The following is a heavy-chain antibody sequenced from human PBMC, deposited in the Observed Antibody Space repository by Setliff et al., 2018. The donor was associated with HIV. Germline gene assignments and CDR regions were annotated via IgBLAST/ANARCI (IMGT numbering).Heavy chain of an antibody. J-gene: IGHJ4*02. CDR2: INGRGDDT. D-gene: IGHD3-22*01. Sequence: GGSLRLSCAASGFTFRNYAMSWVRQAPGKGLEWVSTINGRGDDTYYADSVKGRFTISRDNSKNTLYLQMDSLRAEDTAIYYCAKGGSSGYYYVPQSYYFDYWGQGTLVTVSS. V-gene: IGHV3-23*01. CDR3: AKGGSSGYYYVPQSYYFDY. CDR1: GFTFRNYA.